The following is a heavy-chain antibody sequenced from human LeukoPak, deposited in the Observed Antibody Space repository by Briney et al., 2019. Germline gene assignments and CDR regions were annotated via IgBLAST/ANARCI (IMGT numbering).Heavy chain of an antibody. CDR2: ISWNSGSI. Sequence: PGGSLRLSCAASGFTFDDYAMHWVRQAPGKGLEWVSGISWNSGSIGYADSVKGRFTISRDNAKNSLYLQMNSLRAEDTALYYCAKDTEAGRGYSYGFDYWGQGTLVTVSS. V-gene: IGHV3-9*01. CDR1: GFTFDDYA. J-gene: IGHJ4*02. D-gene: IGHD5-18*01. CDR3: AKDTEAGRGYSYGFDY.